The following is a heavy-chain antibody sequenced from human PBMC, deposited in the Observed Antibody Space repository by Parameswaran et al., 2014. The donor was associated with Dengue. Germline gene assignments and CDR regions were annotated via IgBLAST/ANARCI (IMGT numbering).Heavy chain of an antibody. Sequence: AGGSLRLSCTVSGGSVTSTTYFWAWIRQPPGMGLEWIGNMYHSGSTYYNPSLRSRVTISADTSKNQLSLELNSVTAADTAVYYCASIVAKGSSGYYGNYYYVMDVWGQGTTVTVSS. D-gene: IGHD3-22*01. CDR3: ASIVAKGSSGYYGNYYYVMDV. CDR2: MYHSGST. J-gene: IGHJ6*02. V-gene: IGHV4-39*01. CDR1: GGSVTSTTYF.